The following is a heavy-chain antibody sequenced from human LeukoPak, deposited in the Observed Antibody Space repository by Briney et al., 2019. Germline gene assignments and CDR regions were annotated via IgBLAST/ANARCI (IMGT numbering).Heavy chain of an antibody. CDR2: INHSGST. CDR3: ASRSGSYYPDAFDI. CDR1: GGSFSGYY. J-gene: IGHJ3*02. Sequence: SETLSLTCAVYGGSFSGYYWSWIRQPPGKGLEWIGEINHSGSTNYNPSLKSRVTISVDTSKNQFSLKLSSVTAADRAVYYCASRSGSYYPDAFDIWGQGTMVTVSS. V-gene: IGHV4-34*01. D-gene: IGHD1-26*01.